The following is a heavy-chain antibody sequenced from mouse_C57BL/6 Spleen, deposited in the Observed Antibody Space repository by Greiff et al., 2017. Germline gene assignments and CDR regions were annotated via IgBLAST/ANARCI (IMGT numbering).Heavy chain of an antibody. CDR1: GYAFSSSW. J-gene: IGHJ1*03. D-gene: IGHD1-1*01. CDR3: APYGSSWYFDV. V-gene: IGHV1-82*01. CDR2: IYPGDGDT. Sequence: QVQLQQPGPELVKPGASVKISCKASGYAFSSSWMNWVKQRPGKGLEWIGRIYPGDGDTNYNGKFKGKATLTADKSSSTAYMQLSSLTSEDSAVYFCAPYGSSWYFDVWGTGTTVTVSS.